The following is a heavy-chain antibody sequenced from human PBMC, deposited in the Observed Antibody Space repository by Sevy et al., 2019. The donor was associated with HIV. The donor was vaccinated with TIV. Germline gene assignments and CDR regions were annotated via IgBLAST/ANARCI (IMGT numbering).Heavy chain of an antibody. CDR1: GLTFSSYA. D-gene: IGHD5-18*01. CDR3: ANASKSCYSYGPIPYSFYS. Sequence: GGSLRLSCEVSGLTFSSYAMSWVRQAPGKGLECVSRISAAGGTTFYADSVKGRFTISRDNSKNTLYLQMNSLRAEDTGFYYGANASKSCYSYGPIPYSFYSWGQGTLVTVSS. J-gene: IGHJ5*01. CDR2: ISAAGGTT. V-gene: IGHV3-23*01.